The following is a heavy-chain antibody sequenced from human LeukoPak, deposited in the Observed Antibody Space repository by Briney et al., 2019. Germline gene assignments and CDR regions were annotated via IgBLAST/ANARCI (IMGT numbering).Heavy chain of an antibody. CDR2: IYYTGRT. D-gene: IGHD3-16*01. Sequence: SETLSLTCTVSGGSISDDYWSWIRQPPGKGLEWIGYIYYTGRTNYNPSLKSRVTISVDTSKNQFSLKLSSVTAADTAVYYCARATPVGGVRFDYWGQGTLVTVSS. V-gene: IGHV4-59*08. CDR3: ARATPVGGVRFDY. CDR1: GGSISDDY. J-gene: IGHJ4*02.